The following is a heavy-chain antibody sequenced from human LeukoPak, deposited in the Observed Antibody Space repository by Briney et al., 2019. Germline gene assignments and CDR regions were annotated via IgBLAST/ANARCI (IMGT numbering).Heavy chain of an antibody. CDR2: ISYDGSNK. Sequence: GGSLRLSCAASGFTFSSYGMHWVRQAPGKGLEWVAVISYDGSNKYYADSVKGRFTISRDNAKNSLYLQMNSLRAEDTAVYYCASFTAGTRGAFDYWGQGTLVTVSS. CDR3: ASFTAGTRGAFDY. J-gene: IGHJ4*02. CDR1: GFTFSSYG. D-gene: IGHD6-19*01. V-gene: IGHV3-30*03.